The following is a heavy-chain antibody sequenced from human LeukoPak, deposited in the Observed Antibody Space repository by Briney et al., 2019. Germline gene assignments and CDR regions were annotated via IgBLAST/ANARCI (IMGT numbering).Heavy chain of an antibody. V-gene: IGHV3-21*01. J-gene: IGHJ6*02. Sequence: GGSLRLSCAASGFTFSSYNVNWVRQAPGKGLEWVSSISTTSSYIYYADSVKGRFTISRDNAKNSLFLQVNSLSAEDTAVYYCARDCGGGCHSGQTYFSYYYYGMDVWGQGTTVTVSS. D-gene: IGHD2-15*01. CDR1: GFTFSSYN. CDR2: ISTTSSYI. CDR3: ARDCGGGCHSGQTYFSYYYYGMDV.